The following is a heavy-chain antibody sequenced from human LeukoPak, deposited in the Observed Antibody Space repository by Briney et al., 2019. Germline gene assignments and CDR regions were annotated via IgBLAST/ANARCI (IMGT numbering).Heavy chain of an antibody. V-gene: IGHV3-11*05. D-gene: IGHD6-13*01. Sequence: GGSLRLSCAASGFTFSDYYMSWIRQAPGKGLEWVSYISSSSSYTNYADSVKGRFTISRDNAKNSLYLQMNSLRAEDTAVYYCARDVGAAAGFWMIDYWGQGTLVTVSS. J-gene: IGHJ4*02. CDR1: GFTFSDYY. CDR3: ARDVGAAAGFWMIDY. CDR2: ISSSSSYT.